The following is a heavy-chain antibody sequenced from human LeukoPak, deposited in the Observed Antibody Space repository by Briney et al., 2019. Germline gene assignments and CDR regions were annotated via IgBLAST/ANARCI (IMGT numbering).Heavy chain of an antibody. CDR3: ARDRPITKYCSSTSCYTASPFDP. J-gene: IGHJ5*02. D-gene: IGHD2-2*02. CDR1: GYTFASYY. Sequence: ASVKVSCKASGYTFASYYMHWVRQAPGQGLEWMGIINPSGGSTSYAQKFQGRVTITTDESTSTAYMELSSLRSEDTAVYYCARDRPITKYCSSTSCYTASPFDPWGQGTLVTVSS. V-gene: IGHV1-46*01. CDR2: INPSGGST.